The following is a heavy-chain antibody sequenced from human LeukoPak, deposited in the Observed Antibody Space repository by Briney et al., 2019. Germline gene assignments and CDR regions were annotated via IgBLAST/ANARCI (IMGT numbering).Heavy chain of an antibody. D-gene: IGHD4-17*01. CDR2: IYYSGST. CDR1: GASISSYY. CDR3: ARVPTTVTTNYMDV. V-gene: IGHV4-59*01. J-gene: IGHJ6*03. Sequence: SETLSLTCTVSGASISSYYWSWIRQPPGKGLEWIGYIYYSGSTNYNPSLKSRVTISVDTSKNQFSLKLSSVTAADTAVYYCARVPTTVTTNYMDVWGKGTTVTVSS.